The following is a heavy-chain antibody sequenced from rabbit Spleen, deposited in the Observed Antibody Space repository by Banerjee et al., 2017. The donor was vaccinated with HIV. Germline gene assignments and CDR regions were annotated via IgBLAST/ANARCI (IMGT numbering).Heavy chain of an antibody. J-gene: IGHJ4*01. CDR1: GFSFSDRDV. Sequence: QEQLEESGRGLVKPEGSLTLTCKASGFSFSDRDVMCWVRQAPGKGLQWIACINASTGKPVYATWASGRFTISRTSSTTVTLHMTSLTAADRATYFCARDLVGVIGWNFNLWGQGTLVTVS. D-gene: IGHD1-1*01. CDR2: INASTGKP. V-gene: IGHV1S45*01. CDR3: ARDLVGVIGWNFNL.